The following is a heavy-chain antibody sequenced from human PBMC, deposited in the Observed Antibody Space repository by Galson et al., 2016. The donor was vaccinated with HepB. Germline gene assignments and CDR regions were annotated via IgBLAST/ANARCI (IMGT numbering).Heavy chain of an antibody. D-gene: IGHD2-15*01. CDR2: IRGSGSFM. CDR3: ARDLLYCSDKSCSRYFDF. V-gene: IGHV3-11*01. J-gene: IGHJ4*02. CDR1: GFTFSDYY. Sequence: SLRLSCAASGFTFSDYYMSWIRQAPGKGLEWVSYIRGSGSFMSYADSLKGRFTISRDNAKNSLYLQMNSLRAEDTAVYYCARDLLYCSDKSCSRYFDFWGRGTLVTVSS.